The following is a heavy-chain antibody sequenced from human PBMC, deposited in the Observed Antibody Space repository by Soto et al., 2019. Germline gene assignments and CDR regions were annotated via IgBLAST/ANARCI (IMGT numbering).Heavy chain of an antibody. CDR2: ISYDGSNK. J-gene: IGHJ6*02. D-gene: IGHD3-3*01. V-gene: IGHV3-30*18. Sequence: LRLSCAASGFTFSSYGMHWVRQAPGKGLEWVAVISYDGSNKYYADSVKGRFTISRDNSKNTLYLQMNSLRAEDTAVYYRAKDRSTIFGVVARYGMDVWGQGTTVTVSS. CDR1: GFTFSSYG. CDR3: AKDRSTIFGVVARYGMDV.